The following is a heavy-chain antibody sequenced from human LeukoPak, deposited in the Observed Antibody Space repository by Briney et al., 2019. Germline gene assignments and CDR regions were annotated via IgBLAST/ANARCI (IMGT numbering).Heavy chain of an antibody. CDR2: IYYSGST. CDR1: GGSISSYY. CDR3: ARARFYGGNFFDY. D-gene: IGHD4-23*01. V-gene: IGHV4-59*01. Sequence: SGTLSLTCTVSGGSISSYYWSWIRQPPGKGLEWIGYIYYSGSTNYNPSLKSRVTISVDTSKNQFSLKLSSVTAADTAVYYCARARFYGGNFFDYWGQGTLVTVSS. J-gene: IGHJ4*02.